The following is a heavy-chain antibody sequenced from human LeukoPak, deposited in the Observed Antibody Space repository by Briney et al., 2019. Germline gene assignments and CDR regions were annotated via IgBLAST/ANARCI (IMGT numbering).Heavy chain of an antibody. V-gene: IGHV3-9*03. J-gene: IGHJ3*02. Sequence: GGSLRLSCAASGFTFDDYAMHWVRQAPGKGLEWVSGISWNSGSIGYADSVKGRFTISRDNAKNSLYLQMNSLRAEDMALYYCAKWDYGSPDAFDIWCQGTMVTVSS. CDR2: ISWNSGSI. CDR3: AKWDYGSPDAFDI. D-gene: IGHD4/OR15-4a*01. CDR1: GFTFDDYA.